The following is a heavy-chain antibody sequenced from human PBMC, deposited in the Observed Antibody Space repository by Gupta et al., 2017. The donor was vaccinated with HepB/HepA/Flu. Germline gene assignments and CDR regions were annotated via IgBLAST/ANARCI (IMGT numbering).Heavy chain of an antibody. CDR3: ARDRVRGIAVAEPLGYGMDV. J-gene: IGHJ6*02. D-gene: IGHD6-19*01. Sequence: QVQLVESGGGVVQPGRSLRISCAASGFTFSRYGMHWVRQAQGKGLEWVAVIWYDGSNKYYADSVKGRFTISRDNSKNTLYLQMNSLRAEDTAVYYCARDRVRGIAVAEPLGYGMDVWGQGTTVTVSS. CDR1: GFTFSRYG. CDR2: IWYDGSNK. V-gene: IGHV3-33*01.